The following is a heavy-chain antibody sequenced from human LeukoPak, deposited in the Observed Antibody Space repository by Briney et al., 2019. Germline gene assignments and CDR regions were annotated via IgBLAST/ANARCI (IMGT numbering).Heavy chain of an antibody. CDR1: GFTFSSYA. V-gene: IGHV3-23*01. J-gene: IGHJ4*02. CDR3: AKVGGSSSWYEFDS. CDR2: VSGSGGST. D-gene: IGHD6-13*01. Sequence: GGSLRLSCAASGFTFSSYAMSWVRQAPGKGLEWVSSVSGSGGSTHYADSVKGRFTISRDDSKNTLYLQMKSLRAEDTAVYYCAKVGGSSSWYEFDSWGQGTLVTVSS.